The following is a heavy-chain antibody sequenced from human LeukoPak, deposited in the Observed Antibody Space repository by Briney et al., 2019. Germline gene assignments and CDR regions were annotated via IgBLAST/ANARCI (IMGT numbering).Heavy chain of an antibody. V-gene: IGHV4-34*01. CDR1: GGSFSGYY. CDR3: VTGIINSFADY. CDR2: INHSGST. J-gene: IGHJ4*02. Sequence: SETLSLTCAVYGGSFSGYYWSWIRQPPGKGLEWIGEINHSGSTNYNPSLKSRVTISVDTSKNQFSLKLSSVTAADTAVYYCVTGIINSFADYWGQGTLVTVSS. D-gene: IGHD3-10*01.